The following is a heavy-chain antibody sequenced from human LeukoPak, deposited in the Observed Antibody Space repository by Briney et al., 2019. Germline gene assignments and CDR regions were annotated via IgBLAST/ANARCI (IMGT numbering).Heavy chain of an antibody. CDR1: GGSFSGYY. J-gene: IGHJ4*02. V-gene: IGHV4-34*01. D-gene: IGHD1-1*01. CDR3: ARATTGTGLGDY. CDR2: INHSGST. Sequence: SETLSLTCAVYGGSFSGYYWSWIRQPPGKGLEWIGEINHSGSTNYNPSLKSRVTISVDTSKNQFSLKLSSVTAADTAVYYCARATTGTGLGDYWGQGTLVTVSS.